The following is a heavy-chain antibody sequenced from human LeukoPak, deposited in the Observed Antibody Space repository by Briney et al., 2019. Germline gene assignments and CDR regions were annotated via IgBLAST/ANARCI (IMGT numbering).Heavy chain of an antibody. CDR1: SVSITSYH. CDR3: ARDGLYSYGYSYFDY. V-gene: IGHV4-4*07. J-gene: IGHJ4*02. Sequence: SETLSLTCTVSSVSITSYHWSWIRQSAGKGLEWIGRVHASGNSNYNPSLKGRVTMSVDTSKNQFSLKLTSVTAADTAVYYCARDGLYSYGYSYFDYWGQGTLVTVSA. CDR2: VHASGNS. D-gene: IGHD5-18*01.